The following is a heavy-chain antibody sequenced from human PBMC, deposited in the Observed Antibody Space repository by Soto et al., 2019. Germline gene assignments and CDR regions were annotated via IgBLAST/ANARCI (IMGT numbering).Heavy chain of an antibody. V-gene: IGHV3-30-3*01. CDR2: ISYDGSNK. J-gene: IGHJ4*02. CDR3: ARVRDGFDLDY. D-gene: IGHD5-12*01. Sequence: QVQLVEAGGGVVQPGRSLRLSCAASGFTFSSYAMHWVRQAPGKGLEWVAVISYDGSNKYYADSVKGRFTISRDNSKNTLYLQMNSLRAADTAVYYCARVRDGFDLDYWGQGTLVTVSS. CDR1: GFTFSSYA.